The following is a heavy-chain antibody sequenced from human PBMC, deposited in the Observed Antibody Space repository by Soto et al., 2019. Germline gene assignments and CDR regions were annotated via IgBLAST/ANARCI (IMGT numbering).Heavy chain of an antibody. J-gene: IGHJ4*02. CDR3: ARAPYCIVNTAMEYYFDY. CDR2: IYYSGST. V-gene: IGHV4-61*01. D-gene: IGHD5-18*01. Sequence: SETLSLTCTVSGGSVSSGSYYWSWIRQPPGKGLEWIGYIYYSGSTNYNPSLKSRVTISVDTSKNQFSLKLSSVTAADTAFYYCARAPYCIVNTAMEYYFDYWGQGTPVTVSS. CDR1: GGSVSSGSYY.